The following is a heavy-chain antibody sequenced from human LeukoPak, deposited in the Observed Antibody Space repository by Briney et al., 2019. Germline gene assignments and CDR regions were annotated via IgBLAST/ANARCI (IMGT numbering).Heavy chain of an antibody. CDR2: INWNGGST. CDR1: GFTFDDYG. D-gene: IGHD2-8*01. Sequence: GGSLRLSCAASGFTFDDYGMSWVRQAPGKGLEWVSVINWNGGSTGYADSVKGRFTISRDNAKNSLYLQMNSLQAEDTALYYCARYPDCTNGVCYTYIDYWGQGTLVTVFS. CDR3: ARYPDCTNGVCYTYIDY. V-gene: IGHV3-20*04. J-gene: IGHJ4*02.